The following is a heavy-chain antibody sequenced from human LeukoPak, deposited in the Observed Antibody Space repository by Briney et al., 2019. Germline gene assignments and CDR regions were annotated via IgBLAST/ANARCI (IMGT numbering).Heavy chain of an antibody. Sequence: PSETLSLTCIVSGGSVSSDNYYWSWIRQPPGKGLEWIGYIYYSGSTYYNPSLKSRVTISVDTSKNQFSLKLSSVTAADTAVYYCARDDYYGSGSYWPWGQGTLVTVSS. J-gene: IGHJ5*02. D-gene: IGHD3-10*01. CDR3: ARDDYYGSGSYWP. CDR1: GGSVSSDNYY. V-gene: IGHV4-30-4*01. CDR2: IYYSGST.